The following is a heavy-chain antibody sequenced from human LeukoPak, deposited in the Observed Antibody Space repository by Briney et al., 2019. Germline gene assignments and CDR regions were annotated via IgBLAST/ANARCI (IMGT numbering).Heavy chain of an antibody. CDR3: ARGSSSWFHNNWFDP. V-gene: IGHV3-66*01. CDR2: IYGGGST. J-gene: IGHJ5*02. CDR1: GFTVSNNY. Sequence: GGSLRLSCAASGFTVSNNYMSWVRQAPGKGLEWVSVIYGGGSTYYADSVKGRFTISRDNSKNTLYLQMNSLRAEDTAVYYCARGSSSWFHNNWFDPWGQGTLVTVSS. D-gene: IGHD6-13*01.